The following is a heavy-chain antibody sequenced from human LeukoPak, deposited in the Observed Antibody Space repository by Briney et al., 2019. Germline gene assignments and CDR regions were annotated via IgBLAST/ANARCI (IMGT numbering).Heavy chain of an antibody. Sequence: ASVKVSCKASGYTFTSYGISWVRQAPGQGLEWMGWISAYNGNTNYAQKLQGRVTMTTDTSTSTAYMELRSLRSDDTAVYYCARRGSIAAAGTGAFDIWGQGTMVTVSS. CDR3: ARRGSIAAAGTGAFDI. CDR2: ISAYNGNT. J-gene: IGHJ3*02. D-gene: IGHD6-13*01. CDR1: GYTFTSYG. V-gene: IGHV1-18*01.